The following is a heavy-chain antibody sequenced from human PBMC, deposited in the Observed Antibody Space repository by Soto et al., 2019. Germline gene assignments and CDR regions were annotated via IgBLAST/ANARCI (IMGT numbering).Heavy chain of an antibody. J-gene: IGHJ4*02. CDR1: GGSISSSNYY. V-gene: IGHV4-39*01. CDR2: IYYSGST. D-gene: IGHD3-22*01. Sequence: QLQLQESGPGLVKPSETLSLTCTVSGGSISSSNYYWGWIRQPPGKGLEWIGSIYYSGSTYYNPSLKSRVTISVDTSKNQFSLKLSSVTAADTAVYYCARTYDSSGYYYAYWGQGTLVTVSS. CDR3: ARTYDSSGYYYAY.